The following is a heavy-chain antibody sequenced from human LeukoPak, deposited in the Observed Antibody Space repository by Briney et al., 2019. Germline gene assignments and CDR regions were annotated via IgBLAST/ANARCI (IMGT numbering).Heavy chain of an antibody. D-gene: IGHD1-1*01. CDR3: ASGIRERGFDY. CDR1: GFTFSRYE. V-gene: IGHV3-48*03. Sequence: GGPLRLSCAASGFTFSRYEMNWVRQAPGGGLQGVSSISATGGAIFYAASLRGRIIISRDNAKNSLFLQMSSLTAEDTALYFCASGIRERGFDYWGQGTLVTVSS. CDR2: ISATGGAI. J-gene: IGHJ4*02.